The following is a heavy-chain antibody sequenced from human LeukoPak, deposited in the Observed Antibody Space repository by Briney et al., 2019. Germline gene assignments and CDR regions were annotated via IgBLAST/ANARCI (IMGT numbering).Heavy chain of an antibody. Sequence: ASVKVSCKAFGYTFTSYYMHWVRQAPGQGLEWMGIITPSGGSTTYAQKFQGRVTMTRDTSTSTVYMEPYSLRSEDTAVYYCGRGAVVGGYYYYGMDVWGQGTTVTVSS. CDR2: ITPSGGST. V-gene: IGHV1-46*01. D-gene: IGHD6-19*01. CDR3: GRGAVVGGYYYYGMDV. J-gene: IGHJ6*02. CDR1: GYTFTSYY.